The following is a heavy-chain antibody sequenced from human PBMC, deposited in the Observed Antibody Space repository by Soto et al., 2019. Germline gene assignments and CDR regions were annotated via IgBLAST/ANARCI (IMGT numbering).Heavy chain of an antibody. CDR1: GFTFSSYG. Sequence: GGSLRLSCAASGFTFSSYGMHWVRQAPGKGLEWVAVIWYDGSNKYYADSVKGRFTISRDNSKNTLYLQMNSLRAEDTAVYYCAKDDIVVVVAASLPFDYWGQGTLVTVSS. CDR3: AKDDIVVVVAASLPFDY. CDR2: IWYDGSNK. J-gene: IGHJ4*02. D-gene: IGHD2-15*01. V-gene: IGHV3-33*06.